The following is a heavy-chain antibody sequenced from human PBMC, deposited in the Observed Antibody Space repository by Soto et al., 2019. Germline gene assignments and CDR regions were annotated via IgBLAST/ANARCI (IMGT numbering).Heavy chain of an antibody. CDR1: GGSITSSSYF. D-gene: IGHD6-13*01. CDR2: IYYSGST. J-gene: IGHJ4*02. CDR3: ASLRVKSSLYYFDY. Sequence: SETLSLTCTVSGGSITSSSYFWGWIRQPPGKELEWIGTIYYSGSTYYNPSLKGRVTISVDTSKNQFSLKLSSVTAADTALYYCASLRVKSSLYYFDYWGQGSRVTVSS. V-gene: IGHV4-39*01.